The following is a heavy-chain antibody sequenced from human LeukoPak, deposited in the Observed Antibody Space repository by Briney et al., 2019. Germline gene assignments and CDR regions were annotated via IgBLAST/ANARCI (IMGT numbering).Heavy chain of an antibody. CDR3: ARIASYYYYYMDV. CDR2: ISGSASGA. V-gene: IGHV3-11*04. J-gene: IGHJ6*03. CDR1: GFTFSNSY. Sequence: PGGSLRLSCAASGFTFSNSYMTWIRQAPGKGLELLSYISGSASGANYIDSVRGRFTISRDNAKNSLYLQMNSLRAEDTAVYYCARIASYYYYYMDVWGKGTTVTAS. D-gene: IGHD6-13*01.